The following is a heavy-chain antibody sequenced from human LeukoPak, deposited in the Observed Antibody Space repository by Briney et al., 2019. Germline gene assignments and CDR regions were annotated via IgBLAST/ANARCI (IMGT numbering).Heavy chain of an antibody. Sequence: GGSLRLSCAASEFTVSSHYMTWVRQAPGKGLEWVSVIYTSGRTYYADSVKGRFTISRDNSKNTLYLQMNSLRAEDTALYYCAKDRPQYCSSVSCYVFDSWGQGTLVTVSS. CDR3: AKDRPQYCSSVSCYVFDS. CDR1: EFTVSSHY. J-gene: IGHJ4*02. D-gene: IGHD2-2*01. V-gene: IGHV3-53*01. CDR2: IYTSGRT.